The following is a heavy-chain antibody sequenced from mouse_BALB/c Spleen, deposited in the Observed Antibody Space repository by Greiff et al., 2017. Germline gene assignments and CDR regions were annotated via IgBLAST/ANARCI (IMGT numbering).Heavy chain of an antibody. CDR3: AREDGSRVFDY. CDR1: GYTFTSYW. J-gene: IGHJ2*01. Sequence: VQLQQPGAELVKPGASVKLSCKASGYTFTSYWMHWVKQRPGQGLEWIGEINPSNGRTNYNEKFKSKATLTVDKSSSTAYMQLSSLTSEDSAVYYCAREDGSRVFDYWGQGTTLTVSS. CDR2: INPSNGRT. D-gene: IGHD1-1*01. V-gene: IGHV1S81*02.